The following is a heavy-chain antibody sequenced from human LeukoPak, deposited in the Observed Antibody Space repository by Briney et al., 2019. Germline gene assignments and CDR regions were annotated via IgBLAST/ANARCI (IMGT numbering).Heavy chain of an antibody. J-gene: IGHJ3*02. CDR1: GGSISSYY. D-gene: IGHD6-19*01. V-gene: IGHV4-4*07. CDR3: ARDKGSGWYSDAFDI. CDR2: IYTSGST. Sequence: PSETLSLTCTVSGGSISSYYWSWIRQPAGKGLGWVGRIYTSGSTNYNPSLKSRVTMSVDTSKNQFSLKLSSMTAADTAVYYCARDKGSGWYSDAFDIWGQGTMVTVSS.